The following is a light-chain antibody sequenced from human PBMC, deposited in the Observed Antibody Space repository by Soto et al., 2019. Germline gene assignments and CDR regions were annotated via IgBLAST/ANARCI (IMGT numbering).Light chain of an antibody. CDR2: KVN. CDR1: SSDVGG. CDR3: NSYTSSNSCV. V-gene: IGLV2-14*01. J-gene: IGLJ1*01. Sequence: QSALTQPASVSGSPGQSITISCTGTSSDVGGPRQSPQIMIYKVNNRPSGVSDRFSGSKSGNTASLTISGLQAEDEADYYWNSYTSSNSCVFGAGTKLTVL.